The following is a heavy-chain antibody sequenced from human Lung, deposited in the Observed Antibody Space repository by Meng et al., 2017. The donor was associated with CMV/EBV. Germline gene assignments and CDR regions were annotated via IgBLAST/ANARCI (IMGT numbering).Heavy chain of an antibody. CDR3: ARARLRDGSHYYFDY. Sequence: GESXKISXAASGFTFSSYAMHWVRQAPGKGLEWVAVISYDGSNKYYAASVKGRFTISRDNSKNTLYLQMNSLRAEDTSVYYCARARLRDGSHYYFDYWGQGXLVTVSS. V-gene: IGHV3-30*04. D-gene: IGHD5-24*01. CDR1: GFTFSSYA. CDR2: ISYDGSNK. J-gene: IGHJ4*02.